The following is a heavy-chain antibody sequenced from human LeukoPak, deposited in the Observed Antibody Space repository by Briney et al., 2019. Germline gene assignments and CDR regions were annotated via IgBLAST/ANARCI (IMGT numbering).Heavy chain of an antibody. J-gene: IGHJ4*02. Sequence: GGSLGLSCAASGFTFSSYAMHWVRQAPGKGLEWVAVISYDGSNKYYADSVKGRFTISRDNSKNTLYLQMNSLRAEDTAVYYCARDHRGVRDYFDYWGQGTLVTVSS. CDR2: ISYDGSNK. CDR3: ARDHRGVRDYFDY. V-gene: IGHV3-30-3*01. CDR1: GFTFSSYA. D-gene: IGHD3-10*01.